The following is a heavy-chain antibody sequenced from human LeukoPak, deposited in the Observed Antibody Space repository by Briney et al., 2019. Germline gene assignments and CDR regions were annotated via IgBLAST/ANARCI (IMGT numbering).Heavy chain of an antibody. V-gene: IGHV3-64D*06. CDR1: GFTFSDYA. D-gene: IGHD2-2*01. CDR2: ITNNGGST. J-gene: IGHJ4*02. Sequence: GGSLRLSCSVSGFTFSDYAMHWVRQAPGKGLEYVSAITNNGGSTYYADSAKGRFSVSRDDSKNTVYLQLSSLRPDNTAVYYCVKGRIYCCYPSLDYWGQGTLVTVSS. CDR3: VKGRIYCCYPSLDY.